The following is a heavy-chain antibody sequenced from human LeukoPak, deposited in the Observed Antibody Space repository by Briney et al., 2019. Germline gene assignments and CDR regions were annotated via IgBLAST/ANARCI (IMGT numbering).Heavy chain of an antibody. CDR3: ASSTQDDYGDNNWFDP. J-gene: IGHJ5*02. D-gene: IGHD4-17*01. CDR2: IYYSGST. Sequence: PSETLSLTCTVSGGSISSYYWSWIRQPPGKGLEWIGYIYYSGSTNYKPSLKSRVTISVDTSKNQFSLKLSSVTAADTAVYYCASSTQDDYGDNNWFDPWGQGTLVTVSS. CDR1: GGSISSYY. V-gene: IGHV4-59*01.